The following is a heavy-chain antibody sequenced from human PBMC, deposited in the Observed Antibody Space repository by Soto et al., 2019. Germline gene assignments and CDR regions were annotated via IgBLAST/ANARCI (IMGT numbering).Heavy chain of an antibody. Sequence: PSETLSLTCTVSGGSISSSSYYWGWIRQPPGKGLEWIGSIYYSGSTYYNPSLKSRVTISVDTSKNQFSLKLSSVTAADTAVYYCARHTFFGVVISRHFDYWGQGTLVTVSA. CDR3: ARHTFFGVVISRHFDY. CDR2: IYYSGST. V-gene: IGHV4-39*01. J-gene: IGHJ4*02. CDR1: GGSISSSSYY. D-gene: IGHD3-3*01.